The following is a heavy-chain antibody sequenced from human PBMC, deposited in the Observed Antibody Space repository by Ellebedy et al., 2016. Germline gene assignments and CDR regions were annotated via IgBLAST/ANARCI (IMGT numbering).Heavy chain of an antibody. V-gene: IGHV3-21*01. Sequence: GESLKISCATSGFTFTSHSLSWVRQAPGKGLEWVSSISSHDSFKYYADSLKGRFTISKDHITNSLHLQMNDLRVEDTAVYYCLRADFAGNTESPRYYLKSHYWGQGTLVTVSS. D-gene: IGHD4-23*01. CDR3: LRADFAGNTESPRYYLKSHY. CDR2: ISSHDSFK. CDR1: GFTFTSHS. J-gene: IGHJ4*02.